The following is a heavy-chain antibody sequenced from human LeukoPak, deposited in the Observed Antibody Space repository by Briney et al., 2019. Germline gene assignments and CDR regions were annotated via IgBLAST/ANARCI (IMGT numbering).Heavy chain of an antibody. V-gene: IGHV3-48*04. CDR2: ISSGSSGI. CDR3: ARERNWCPDH. Sequence: GGSLRLSCAASGFTFNIYSMNWVRQAPGKGLEWISYISSGSSGIYYADSVQGRFTIYRDNAKNSLYLQMNSLRAEDTAIYYCARERNWCPDHWGQGTLVTVSS. J-gene: IGHJ4*02. CDR1: GFTFNIYS. D-gene: IGHD1-1*01.